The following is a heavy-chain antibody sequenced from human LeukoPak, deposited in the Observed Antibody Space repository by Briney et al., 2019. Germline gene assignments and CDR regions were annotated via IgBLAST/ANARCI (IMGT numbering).Heavy chain of an antibody. CDR3: AKDLGYGDYYFDY. CDR2: ISYDGSNK. CDR1: GFTFSSYG. D-gene: IGHD4-17*01. J-gene: IGHJ4*02. V-gene: IGHV3-30*18. Sequence: GRSLRLSCAASGFTFSSYGMHWVRQAPGKGLEWVAVISYDGSNKYYADSVKGRFTISRDNSKNTLYLQMNSLRAEDTAVYYCAKDLGYGDYYFDYWGQGTLVTVSS.